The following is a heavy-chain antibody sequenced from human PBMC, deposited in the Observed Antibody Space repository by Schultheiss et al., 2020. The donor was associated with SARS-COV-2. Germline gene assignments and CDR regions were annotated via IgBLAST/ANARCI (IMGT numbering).Heavy chain of an antibody. J-gene: IGHJ4*02. D-gene: IGHD3-3*02. V-gene: IGHV3-38-3*01. CDR3: ARAHSPLAPFY. CDR1: GFAFRSSA. Sequence: GGSLRLSCAASGFAFRSSAMSWVRQAPGKGLEWVSSISGGSTYYADSRKGRFTISRDNSKNTLHLQMNSLRAEDTAVYYCARAHSPLAPFYWGQGTLVTVSS. CDR2: ISGGST.